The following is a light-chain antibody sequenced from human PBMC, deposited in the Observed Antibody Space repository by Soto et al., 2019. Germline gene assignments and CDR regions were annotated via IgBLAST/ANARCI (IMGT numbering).Light chain of an antibody. Sequence: QSVLTQPASVSGSPGQSITISCTGSSSDVGGYNYVSWYQQYPGKVPKLIIYEVSNRPSGVSNRFSGSKSGNTASLTISGLQAEDEADYYCSSYTSSTTYVFGSGTKLTVL. V-gene: IGLV2-14*01. CDR3: SSYTSSTTYV. CDR2: EVS. J-gene: IGLJ1*01. CDR1: SSDVGGYNY.